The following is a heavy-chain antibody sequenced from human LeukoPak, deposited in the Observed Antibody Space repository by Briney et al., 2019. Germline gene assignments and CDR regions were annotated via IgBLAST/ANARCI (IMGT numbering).Heavy chain of an antibody. CDR3: AKEPYDSSGYYPFDY. J-gene: IGHJ4*02. Sequence: GGSLRLSCAASGFSFKDYNMHWVRQAPGKGLEWVAVITYDGSNKYYTDSVKGRFTISRDNSKNTLYLQMNSLRAEDTAVYYCAKEPYDSSGYYPFDYWGQGTLVTVSS. V-gene: IGHV3-30*18. CDR2: ITYDGSNK. D-gene: IGHD3-22*01. CDR1: GFSFKDYN.